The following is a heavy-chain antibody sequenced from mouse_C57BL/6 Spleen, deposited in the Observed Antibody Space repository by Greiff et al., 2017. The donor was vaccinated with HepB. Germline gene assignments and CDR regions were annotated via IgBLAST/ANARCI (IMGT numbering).Heavy chain of an antibody. CDR3: AKSLLTTVVASPDFDV. D-gene: IGHD1-1*01. V-gene: IGHV3-6*01. J-gene: IGHJ1*03. CDR1: GYSITSGYY. Sequence: EVQLQQSGPGLVKPSQSLSLTCSVTGYSITSGYYWNWIRQFPGNKPEWMGYISYDGSNNYNPSLKNRISITRDTSKNQFFLKLNSVTTEDTATYYCAKSLLTTVVASPDFDVWGTGTTVTVSS. CDR2: ISYDGSN.